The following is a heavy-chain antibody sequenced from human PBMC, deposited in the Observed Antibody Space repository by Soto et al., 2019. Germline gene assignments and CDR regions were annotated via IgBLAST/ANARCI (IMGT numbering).Heavy chain of an antibody. CDR1: GFTFSSYA. D-gene: IGHD6-13*01. CDR2: VSSSGGST. CDR3: AKYSSSWRGGQFDY. J-gene: IGHJ4*02. V-gene: IGHV3-23*01. Sequence: EVQLLESGGGLVQPGGSLRLSCAASGFTFSSYAMSWVRQAPGKWLEWVLAVSSSGGSTYYADSVKGRFPISRDNSKNTLYLQLNSLRAEDTAVYYCAKYSSSWRGGQFDYWGQGTLVTVSS.